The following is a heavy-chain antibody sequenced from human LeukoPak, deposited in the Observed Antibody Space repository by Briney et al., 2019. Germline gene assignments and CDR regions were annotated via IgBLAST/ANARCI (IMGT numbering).Heavy chain of an antibody. V-gene: IGHV3-23*01. CDR3: AKDSSSWPEYFQH. CDR2: ISGSGGST. CDR1: GFTFSSYA. J-gene: IGHJ1*01. Sequence: GGSLRLSCAASGFTFSSYAMSWVRQAPGRGLEWVSAISGSGGSTYYADSVKGRFTISRDNSKNTLYLQMNSLRAEDTAVYYCAKDSSSWPEYFQHWGQGTLVTVSS. D-gene: IGHD6-13*01.